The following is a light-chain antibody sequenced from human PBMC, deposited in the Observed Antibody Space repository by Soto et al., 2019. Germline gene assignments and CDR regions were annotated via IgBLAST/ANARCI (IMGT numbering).Light chain of an antibody. V-gene: IGKV3-20*01. CDR3: QQYGNSPRT. Sequence: EIVLTQSPGTLSLSPGERATLSCRARQSVNNNFLAWHQQKPGQAPRLLIYGASSRATGIPDRFSGSGSGTDCTLTISRREPEDFAVYYGQQYGNSPRTFGQGTKVDVK. J-gene: IGKJ1*01. CDR2: GAS. CDR1: QSVNNNF.